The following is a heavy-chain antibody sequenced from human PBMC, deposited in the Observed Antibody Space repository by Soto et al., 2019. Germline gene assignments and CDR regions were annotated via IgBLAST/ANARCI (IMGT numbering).Heavy chain of an antibody. D-gene: IGHD6-19*01. Sequence: GGPPRLSCATSGFTFSKYSMSWVRQAPGKGLEWVANIKQDGSEKYYVDSVEGRFTLSRDNAKNSLHLQMNSLRAEDTAIYFCARVAYNHGWTFDYWGQGTLVTVSS. V-gene: IGHV3-7*04. CDR1: GFTFSKYS. CDR3: ARVAYNHGWTFDY. CDR2: IKQDGSEK. J-gene: IGHJ4*01.